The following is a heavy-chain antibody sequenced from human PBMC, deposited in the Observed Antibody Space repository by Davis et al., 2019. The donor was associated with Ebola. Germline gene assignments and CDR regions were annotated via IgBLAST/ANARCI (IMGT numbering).Heavy chain of an antibody. J-gene: IGHJ4*02. D-gene: IGHD6-13*01. CDR3: ARGDLGGKQLVY. Sequence: SETLSLTCAVYGGSFSGYYWTWIRQPPGKGLEWIGEINHSGSTNYNPSLKSRLIISIDTSKNQFSLQQNSVTDADTAVYYCARGDLGGKQLVYWGQGTLVTVSS. CDR1: GGSFSGYY. V-gene: IGHV4-34*01. CDR2: INHSGST.